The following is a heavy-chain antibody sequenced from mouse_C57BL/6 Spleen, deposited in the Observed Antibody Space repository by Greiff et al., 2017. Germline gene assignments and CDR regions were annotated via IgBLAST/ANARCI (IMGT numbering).Heavy chain of an antibody. J-gene: IGHJ2*01. V-gene: IGHV1-69*01. Sequence: QVQLQQPGAELVMPGASVKLSCKASGYTFTSYWMHWVKQRPGQGLEWIGEIDPSDSYTNYNQKFKGKATLTVDTSSSTAYMQLSSLTSEDSAVYYCARRTTVVASDYWGQGTTLTVSS. CDR3: ARRTTVVASDY. CDR2: IDPSDSYT. CDR1: GYTFTSYW. D-gene: IGHD1-1*01.